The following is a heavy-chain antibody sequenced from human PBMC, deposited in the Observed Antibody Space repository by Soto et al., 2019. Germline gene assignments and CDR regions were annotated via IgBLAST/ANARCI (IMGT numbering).Heavy chain of an antibody. CDR3: ARAELLWFGELLYNWYFDL. D-gene: IGHD3-10*01. V-gene: IGHV4-31*03. J-gene: IGHJ2*01. Sequence: QVQLQESGPGLVKPSQTLSLTCTVSGGSISSGGYYWSWISQHPGKGLEWIGYIYYSGSTYYNPSLKSRVTISVDTSKNQFSLKLSSVTAADTAVYYCARAELLWFGELLYNWYFDLWGRGTLVTVSS. CDR2: IYYSGST. CDR1: GGSISSGGYY.